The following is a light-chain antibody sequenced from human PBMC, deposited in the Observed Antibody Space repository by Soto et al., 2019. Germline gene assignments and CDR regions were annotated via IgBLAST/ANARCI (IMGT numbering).Light chain of an antibody. CDR1: SGHSSYT. CDR3: QTWATDIRV. CDR2: LNSDGSH. V-gene: IGLV4-69*01. J-gene: IGLJ3*02. Sequence: QLVLTQSPSASASLGASVKLTCTLSSGHSSYTVAWHQQQPEKGPRFLMELNSDGSHNKGDGIPDRFSGSSNGAELNITIADLQYEDEAYCYGQTWATDIRVFGGGTKLTVL.